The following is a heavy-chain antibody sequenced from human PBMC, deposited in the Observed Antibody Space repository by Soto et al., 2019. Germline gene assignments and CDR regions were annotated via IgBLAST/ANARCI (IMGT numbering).Heavy chain of an antibody. V-gene: IGHV4-4*02. J-gene: IGHJ4*02. D-gene: IGHD3-10*01. CDR1: SGSISSSNW. CDR2: IYHSGST. CDR3: ARPITMVRGVIRTAGALVD. Sequence: QVQLQESGPGLVKPSGTLSLTCAVSSGSISSSNWWSWVRQPPGKGLEWIGEIYHSGSTNYNPSLKSRVTTSVDKSKHQFSLKLSSVTAADTAVYYCARPITMVRGVIRTAGALVDWGQGTLVTVSS.